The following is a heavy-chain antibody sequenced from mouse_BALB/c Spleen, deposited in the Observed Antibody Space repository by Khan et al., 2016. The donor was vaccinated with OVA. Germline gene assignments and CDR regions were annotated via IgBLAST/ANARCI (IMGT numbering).Heavy chain of an antibody. V-gene: IGHV2-3*01. Sequence: QMQLEESGPGLVAPSQSLSITCTVSGFSLSSNGVSWVRQPPGKGLEWLGVIWGDGGTNYHSTLKSRLIISKDNSKSQVFLKLNSLQTDDTATYYCAKFTPDYYSMDYWGQGTSVTVSS. CDR3: AKFTPDYYSMDY. D-gene: IGHD1-1*01. CDR2: IWGDGGT. J-gene: IGHJ4*01. CDR1: GFSLSSNG.